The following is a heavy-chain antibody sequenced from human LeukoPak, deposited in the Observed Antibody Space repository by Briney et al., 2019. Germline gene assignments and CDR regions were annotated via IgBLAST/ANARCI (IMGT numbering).Heavy chain of an antibody. J-gene: IGHJ6*02. CDR1: GFTFSSYA. CDR3: AKVVDYDILTGYYLGNGLDV. V-gene: IGHV3-23*01. Sequence: GGSLRLSCAASGFTFSSYAVTWVRQAPGKGPEWVSGISGSGGDTYYADSVKGRFTISRDNSKDTLSLQMNSLRLEDTAVYYCAKVVDYDILTGYYLGNGLDVWGQGTTVTVSS. D-gene: IGHD3-9*01. CDR2: ISGSGGDT.